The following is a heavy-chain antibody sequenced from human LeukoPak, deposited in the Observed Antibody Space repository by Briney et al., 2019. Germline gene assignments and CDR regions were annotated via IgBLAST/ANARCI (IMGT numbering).Heavy chain of an antibody. D-gene: IGHD2-15*01. CDR1: GFTFSSNS. V-gene: IGHV3-21*01. J-gene: IGHJ4*02. CDR3: ARGGICRSGGSCYSSIDY. Sequence: GGSLRLSCAASGFTFSSNSMNWVRQAPGKGLEWVALISSDTTHTFYADSAKGRFTISRDNGKNSVSLQMDSLRVEDTAMYYCARGGICRSGGSCYSSIDYWGQGTLVTVSS. CDR2: ISSDTTHT.